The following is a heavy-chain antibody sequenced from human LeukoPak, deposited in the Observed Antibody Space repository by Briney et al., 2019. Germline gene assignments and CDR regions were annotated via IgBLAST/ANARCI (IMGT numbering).Heavy chain of an antibody. CDR3: ARDPRAHSYGTGLDY. CDR2: ISSSSNYI. CDR1: GFTFSSYS. V-gene: IGHV3-21*01. Sequence: GGSLRLSFAASGFTFSSYSMNWVRQAPGKGLEWVSSISSSSNYIYYADSVKGRFTISRDNAKNSLYLQMNSLRAEDTAVYYCARDPRAHSYGTGLDYWGQGTLVTVSS. D-gene: IGHD5-18*01. J-gene: IGHJ4*02.